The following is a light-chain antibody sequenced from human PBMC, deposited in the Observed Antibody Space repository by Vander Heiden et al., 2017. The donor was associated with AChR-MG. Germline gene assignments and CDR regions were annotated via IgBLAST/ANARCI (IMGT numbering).Light chain of an antibody. CDR2: VNSDGSH. J-gene: IGLJ2*01. CDR3: QTWGTGIRV. Sequence: QLVLTQSPSASASLGASVKLTCTLSSGHNNYAIAWHQQQPEKGPRYLMKVNSDGSHSKGAGIPDRFSGSSSGPARYLTISSLHSEDEADYYCQTWGTGIRVFGGGTMLTVL. CDR1: SGHNNYA. V-gene: IGLV4-69*01.